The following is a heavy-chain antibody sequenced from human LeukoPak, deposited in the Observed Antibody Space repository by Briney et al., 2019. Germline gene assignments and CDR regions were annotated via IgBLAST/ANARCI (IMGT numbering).Heavy chain of an antibody. Sequence: SETLSLTCNVSGGSTSGYYWSWTRQPPRKELEWIGYIYHSGSTNYNPSFKSRVTISIDTSKNQFSLKLSSVTAADTAVYYCARIWGHLGRFDYWGQGALVTVSS. J-gene: IGHJ4*02. CDR2: IYHSGST. CDR3: ARIWGHLGRFDY. CDR1: GGSTSGYY. D-gene: IGHD3-10*01. V-gene: IGHV4-59*01.